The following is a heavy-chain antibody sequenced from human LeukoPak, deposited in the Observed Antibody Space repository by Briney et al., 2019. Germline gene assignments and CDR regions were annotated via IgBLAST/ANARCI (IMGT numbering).Heavy chain of an antibody. D-gene: IGHD3-10*01. CDR1: GFTFDDYG. V-gene: IGHV3-20*04. J-gene: IGHJ4*02. CDR3: ARDRDYYGTFYYFDY. Sequence: GGSLRLSCAASGFTFDDYGMSWVRQAPGKGLEWVSGINWNGGSTGYADSVKGRFTISRDNAKNSLYLQMNSLRAEDTALYYCARDRDYYGTFYYFDYRGQGTLVTVSS. CDR2: INWNGGST.